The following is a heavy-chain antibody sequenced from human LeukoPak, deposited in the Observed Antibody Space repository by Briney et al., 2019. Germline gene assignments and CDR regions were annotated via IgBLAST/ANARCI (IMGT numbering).Heavy chain of an antibody. CDR1: EYTFTSYD. Sequence: GASVKVSCKASEYTFTSYDINWVRQATGQGLELMGWMNPNSGNTGYAQKFQGRVTMTRNTSISTAYMELSSLRTEGTAVYYYARGPDDSNGGFEYCGQGTLVTVSS. J-gene: IGHJ4*02. CDR3: ARGPDDSNGGFEY. CDR2: MNPNSGNT. D-gene: IGHD3-22*01. V-gene: IGHV1-8*01.